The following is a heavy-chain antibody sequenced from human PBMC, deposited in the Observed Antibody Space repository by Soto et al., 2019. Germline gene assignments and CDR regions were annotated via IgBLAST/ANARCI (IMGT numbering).Heavy chain of an antibody. Sequence: PSETLSLTCTVSGGSISSSSYYWGWIRQPPGKGLEWIGYIFHSGGTNYNPSLKSRVTISVDTSKNQCSLKLNSVTAADTAVYYCARTTVTAVKLYFDSWGQGTLVTVSS. D-gene: IGHD4-17*01. J-gene: IGHJ4*02. V-gene: IGHV4-61*05. CDR3: ARTTVTAVKLYFDS. CDR1: GGSISSSSYY. CDR2: IFHSGGT.